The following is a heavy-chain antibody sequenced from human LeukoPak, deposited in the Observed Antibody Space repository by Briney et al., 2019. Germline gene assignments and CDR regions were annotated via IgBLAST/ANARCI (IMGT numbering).Heavy chain of an antibody. CDR1: GFTFSSYG. Sequence: GGSLRLSCAASGFTFSSYGMSWVRQAPGKGLEWVSAISGSGGSTYYADSVKGRFTISRDNSKNTLYLQMNSLRAGDTAVYYCAKAGPREGYSSGWYVDDYYYMDVWGKGTTVTISS. CDR2: ISGSGGST. J-gene: IGHJ6*03. D-gene: IGHD6-19*01. V-gene: IGHV3-23*01. CDR3: AKAGPREGYSSGWYVDDYYYMDV.